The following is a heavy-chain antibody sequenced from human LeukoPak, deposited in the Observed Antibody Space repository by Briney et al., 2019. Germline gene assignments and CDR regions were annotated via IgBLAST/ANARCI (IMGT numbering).Heavy chain of an antibody. Sequence: SETLSLTCTVSGGSISSYYWSWIRQPPGKGLEWIGYIYYSGSTNYNPSLKSRVTISVDTSKNQFSLKLSSVTAADTAVYYCAKLDSSNDGLDIWGQGTVVTVSS. CDR1: GGSISSYY. J-gene: IGHJ3*02. D-gene: IGHD3-22*01. CDR2: IYYSGST. CDR3: AKLDSSNDGLDI. V-gene: IGHV4-59*01.